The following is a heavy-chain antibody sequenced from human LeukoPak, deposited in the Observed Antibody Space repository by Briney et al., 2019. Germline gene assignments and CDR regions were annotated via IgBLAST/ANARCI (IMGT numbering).Heavy chain of an antibody. CDR2: TYYRSKWYY. V-gene: IGHV6-1*01. Sequence: SQTLSLTCAISGDSGAWNWIRQSPSRGLEWLGRTYYRSKWYYHYAVSVKSRITINPDTSKNQFSQQLKSVTPEDTAVYYCASYDSNGYYIAYWGQGTLVTVSS. CDR1: GDSGA. D-gene: IGHD3-22*01. CDR3: ASYDSNGYYIAY. J-gene: IGHJ4*02.